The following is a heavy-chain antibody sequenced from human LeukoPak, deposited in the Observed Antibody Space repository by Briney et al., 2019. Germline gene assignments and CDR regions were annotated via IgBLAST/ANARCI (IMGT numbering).Heavy chain of an antibody. V-gene: IGHV4-61*08. J-gene: IGHJ4*02. D-gene: IGHD1-26*01. CDR1: GASVGSAGYY. CDR2: IYYIRST. Sequence: PSETLSLTCTVFGASVGSAGYYWSWIRPPPGGGLEWIGYIYYIRSTNYNPSLKSRVSMSLDPSRNQFSLKLNSVTAVDTAVYCCARTQSQSGSYRYYFGYWGQGTLVTVSS. CDR3: ARTQSQSGSYRYYFGY.